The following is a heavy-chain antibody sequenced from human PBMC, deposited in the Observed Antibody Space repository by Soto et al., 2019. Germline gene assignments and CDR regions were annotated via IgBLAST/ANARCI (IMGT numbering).Heavy chain of an antibody. V-gene: IGHV3-23*01. CDR3: AKDAVYNDGLWLVGN. CDR1: GFSISTYA. CDR2: MTGRGDDI. Sequence: EVQLLESGGGLVQPGGSLRLSCAASGFSISTYAMMWVRQAPGNGQEWVAGMTGRGDDIRYADPVKGRFTISKDNSKNTLYLQMDSLRADDTAIYYCAKDAVYNDGLWLVGNWGQGTLVTVSS. D-gene: IGHD2-21*01. J-gene: IGHJ4*02.